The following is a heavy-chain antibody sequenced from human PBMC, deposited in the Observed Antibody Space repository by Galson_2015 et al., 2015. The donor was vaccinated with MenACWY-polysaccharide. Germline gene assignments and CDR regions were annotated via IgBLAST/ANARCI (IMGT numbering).Heavy chain of an antibody. D-gene: IGHD1-26*01. CDR2: IFHSGTT. CDR3: ARLEKYSGSFYILY. J-gene: IGHJ4*02. CDR1: DSSIRSGYF. Sequence: ETLSLTCAVSDSSIRSGYFWGWIRQPPGKGLEWIASIFHSGTTYYNPSLKSRVTISVDTSKNQFSLKLSSVTAADTAVYYCARLEKYSGSFYILYWGQGTLVTVSS. V-gene: IGHV4-38-2*01.